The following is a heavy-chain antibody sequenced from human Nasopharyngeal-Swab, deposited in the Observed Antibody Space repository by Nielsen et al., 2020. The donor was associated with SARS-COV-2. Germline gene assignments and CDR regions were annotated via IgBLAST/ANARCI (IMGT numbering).Heavy chain of an antibody. CDR1: GFTFSSYG. CDR3: ARDGAPGDSGSYYGMDV. V-gene: IGHV3-33*01. Sequence: GESLKISCAASGFTFSSYGMHWVRQAPGKGPEWVAVIWYYGSNKYYADSVKGRFTISRDNSKNTLYLQMNSLRAEDTAVYYCARDGAPGDSGSYYGMDVWGQGTTVTVSS. D-gene: IGHD1-26*01. CDR2: IWYYGSNK. J-gene: IGHJ6*02.